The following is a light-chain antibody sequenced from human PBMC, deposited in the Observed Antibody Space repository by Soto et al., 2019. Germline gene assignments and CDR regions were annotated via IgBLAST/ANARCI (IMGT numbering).Light chain of an antibody. J-gene: IGKJ4*01. V-gene: IGKV1-5*03. CDR2: KAS. Sequence: DIQMTQSPSTLSASVGDRGTITCRASQSIINWLGWYQQKPGKAPKLLIYKASSLESGVPSRFSGSGSGTDFTLTISSLQPEDFATYYCQQHNSYPLTFGGGTKVDIK. CDR3: QQHNSYPLT. CDR1: QSIINW.